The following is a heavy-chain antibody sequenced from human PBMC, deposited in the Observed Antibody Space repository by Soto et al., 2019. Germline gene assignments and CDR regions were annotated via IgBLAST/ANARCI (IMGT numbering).Heavy chain of an antibody. Sequence: EVQLLESGGGLVQPGGSLRLSCAASGFTFSNYAMSWVRQAPGKGLEWVSTLSGSGGSTYYADSVKGRFTISRDNSKNTLYLQMNSLRAEDTAVYYCAKDTVPVATPWFDPWGQGTLDTVSS. CDR3: AKDTVPVATPWFDP. V-gene: IGHV3-23*01. J-gene: IGHJ5*02. D-gene: IGHD2-2*01. CDR2: LSGSGGST. CDR1: GFTFSNYA.